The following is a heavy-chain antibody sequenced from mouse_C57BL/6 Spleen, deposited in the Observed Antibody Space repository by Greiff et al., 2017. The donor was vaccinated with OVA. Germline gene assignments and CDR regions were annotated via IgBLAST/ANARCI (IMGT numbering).Heavy chain of an antibody. D-gene: IGHD1-1*01. J-gene: IGHJ4*01. CDR3: AIPITTVVATGAMDY. CDR2: IHPSDSDT. V-gene: IGHV1-74*01. CDR1: GYTFTSYW. Sequence: QVHVKQSGAELVKPGASVKVSCKASGYTFTSYWMHWVKQRPGQGLEWIGRIHPSDSDTNYNQKFKGKATLTVDKSSSTAYMQLSSLTSEDSAVYYCAIPITTVVATGAMDYWGQGTSVTVSS.